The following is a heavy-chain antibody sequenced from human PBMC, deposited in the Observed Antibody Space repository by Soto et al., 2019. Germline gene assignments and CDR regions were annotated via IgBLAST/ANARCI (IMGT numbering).Heavy chain of an antibody. V-gene: IGHV1-69*13. D-gene: IGHD6-13*01. CDR1: GGTFSSYA. Sequence: ASVKVSCKASGGTFSSYAISRVRQAPGQGLEWMGGIIPIFGTANYAQKFQGRVTITADESTSTAYMELSSLRSEDTAVYYCARGGGFIAAAGFFSYWGQGTLVTVSS. CDR3: ARGGGFIAAAGFFSY. CDR2: IIPIFGTA. J-gene: IGHJ4*02.